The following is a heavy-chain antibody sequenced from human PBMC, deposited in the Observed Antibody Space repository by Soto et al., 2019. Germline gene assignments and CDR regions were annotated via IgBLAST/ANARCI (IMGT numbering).Heavy chain of an antibody. CDR2: VIPMFGPT. V-gene: IGHV1-69*01. CDR3: ATGPQGLTTVNDWFDP. Sequence: HVQLVQSGAEVKKPGSSVKVSCKASGGTLGRYGFSWVRQAPGQGLEWMGGVIPMFGPTHYAQKFQDRVTITADESTRTTYMAMTRLTSEDTAVYFCATGPQGLTTVNDWFDPWGQGTLVTVSS. D-gene: IGHD4-4*01. CDR1: GGTLGRYG. J-gene: IGHJ5*02.